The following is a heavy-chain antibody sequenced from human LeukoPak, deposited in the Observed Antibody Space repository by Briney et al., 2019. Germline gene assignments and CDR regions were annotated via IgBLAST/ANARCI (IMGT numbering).Heavy chain of an antibody. Sequence: GGSLRLSCAAPGFTLSIYDMHWVRQPTGKGLEWVSAIAPSGDTYYPGSVKGRFTISRENAKNSLYLEMNSLRAGDTAVYYCARVNRVGANGAFDIWGQGTMVTVSS. CDR2: IAPSGDT. CDR1: GFTLSIYD. CDR3: ARVNRVGANGAFDI. J-gene: IGHJ3*02. V-gene: IGHV3-13*01. D-gene: IGHD1-26*01.